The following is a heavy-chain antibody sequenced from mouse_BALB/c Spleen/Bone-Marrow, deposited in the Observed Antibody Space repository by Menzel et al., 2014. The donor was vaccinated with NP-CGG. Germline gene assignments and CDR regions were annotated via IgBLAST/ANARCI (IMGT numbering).Heavy chain of an antibody. CDR3: ARPENYDAMDY. Sequence: VQLQESGAELAKPGASVKMSCKASGYTFTSYWMHWVKQRPGQDLEWIGYFNPSTGYTEYNQKFKDRATLTADKSSSTAYMQLSSLTSEDSAVYYCARPENYDAMDYWGQGTSVTVSS. CDR1: GYTFTSYW. J-gene: IGHJ4*01. V-gene: IGHV1-7*01. CDR2: FNPSTGYT.